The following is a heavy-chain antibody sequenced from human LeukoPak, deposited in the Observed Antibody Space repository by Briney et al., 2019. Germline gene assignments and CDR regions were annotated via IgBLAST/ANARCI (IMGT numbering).Heavy chain of an antibody. CDR1: GYTFTSYG. J-gene: IGHJ4*02. D-gene: IGHD1-26*01. V-gene: IGHV1-18*01. CDR3: AIARWELRHFDY. CDR2: ISAYNGNT. Sequence: ASVKVSCKASGYTFTSYGISWVRQAPGQGLERMGWISAYNGNTNYAQKLQGRVTMTTDTSTSTAYMELRSRRSDDTAVYYCAIARWELRHFDYWGQGTLVTVSS.